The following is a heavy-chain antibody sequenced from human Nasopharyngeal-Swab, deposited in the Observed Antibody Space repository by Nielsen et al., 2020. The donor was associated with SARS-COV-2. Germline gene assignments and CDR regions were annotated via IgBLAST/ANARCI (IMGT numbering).Heavy chain of an antibody. CDR1: GFTSSSYA. CDR3: ARSPYGSEENWFDP. D-gene: IGHD3-10*01. CDR2: ISYDGSNK. J-gene: IGHJ5*02. Sequence: GGSLRLSCAASGFTSSSYAMHWVRQAPGKGLEWVAVISYDGSNKYYADSVKGRFTISRDNSKNTLYLQMNSLRAEDTAVYYCARSPYGSEENWFDPWGQGTLVTVSS. V-gene: IGHV3-30-3*01.